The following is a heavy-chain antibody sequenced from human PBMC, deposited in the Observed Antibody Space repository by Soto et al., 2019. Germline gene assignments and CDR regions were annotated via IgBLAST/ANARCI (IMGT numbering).Heavy chain of an antibody. CDR1: GFTLNDYG. J-gene: IGHJ5*02. V-gene: IGHV3-23*01. CDR2: ISASGEST. Sequence: EVQLLDSGGGLVQPGGSLRLSCTVSGFTLNDYGMSWVRQAPGRGLEWVSAISASGESTYYADSVKGRFTISRDNAKNTRYLQMNGLRVEDTAVYYCAKVGWGTRGWFDHWGQGTLVTVSS. CDR3: AKVGWGTRGWFDH. D-gene: IGHD1-26*01.